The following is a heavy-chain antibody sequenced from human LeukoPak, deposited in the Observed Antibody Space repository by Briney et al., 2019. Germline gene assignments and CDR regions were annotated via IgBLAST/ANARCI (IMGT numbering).Heavy chain of an antibody. CDR2: TYYRSKWYN. CDR1: GDSVSSNSAA. CDR3: ARVHGILPTPLDQ. V-gene: IGHV6-1*01. D-gene: IGHD2-15*01. Sequence: SQTLSLTCAISGDSVSSNSAAWNWIRQSPSRGLEWLGMTYYRSKWYNDYAVSVKSRITINPDTSKNQFSLQLNSLTPEDTAVYYCARVHGILPTPLDQWGQGTLVTVSS. J-gene: IGHJ4*02.